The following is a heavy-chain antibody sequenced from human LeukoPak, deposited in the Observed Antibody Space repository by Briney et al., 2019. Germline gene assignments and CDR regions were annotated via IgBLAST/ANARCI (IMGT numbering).Heavy chain of an antibody. Sequence: GRSLRLSCAASGFTFSSYGMHWVRQAPGKGLEWEAVISYDGSNKYYADSVKGRFTISRDNSKNTLYLQMNSLRAEDTAVYYCAKDRDIAARYYYGMDVWGQGTTVTVSS. V-gene: IGHV3-30*18. CDR3: AKDRDIAARYYYGMDV. D-gene: IGHD6-6*01. CDR1: GFTFSSYG. J-gene: IGHJ6*02. CDR2: ISYDGSNK.